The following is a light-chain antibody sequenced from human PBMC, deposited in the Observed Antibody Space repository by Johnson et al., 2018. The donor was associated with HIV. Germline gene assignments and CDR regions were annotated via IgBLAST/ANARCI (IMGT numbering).Light chain of an antibody. CDR2: DNN. V-gene: IGLV1-51*01. CDR3: GAWDSGLTAHFY. Sequence: QPVLTQPPSVSAAPGQTVTISCSGSSSNVGSSFVSWYRQVPGTAPKLLIYDNNRRPSGIADRFSASKSGTSATLDITGLQTGDEADYSCGAWDSGLTAHFYFGSATNITVL. J-gene: IGLJ1*01. CDR1: SSNVGSSF.